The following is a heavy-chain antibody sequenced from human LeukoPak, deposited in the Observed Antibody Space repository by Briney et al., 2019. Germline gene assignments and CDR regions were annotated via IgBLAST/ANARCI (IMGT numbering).Heavy chain of an antibody. V-gene: IGHV4-34*01. Sequence: SETLSLTCAVYGGSFSGYYWSWIRQPPGKGLEWIGEINHSGSTNYNLSLKSRVTISVDTSKNQFSLKLTSVTAADTAVYYCARGVGSGYTDDWGQGTLVTVSS. J-gene: IGHJ4*02. CDR1: GGSFSGYY. CDR3: ARGVGSGYTDD. D-gene: IGHD3-22*01. CDR2: INHSGST.